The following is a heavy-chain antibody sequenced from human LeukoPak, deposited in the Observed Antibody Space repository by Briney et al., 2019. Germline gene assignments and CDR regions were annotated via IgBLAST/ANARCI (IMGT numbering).Heavy chain of an antibody. J-gene: IGHJ4*02. CDR3: ARWDSSGFWSGYTYYFDY. V-gene: IGHV3-21*01. Sequence: GGSLRLSCAASGFSFSIYSMNWVRQAPGKGLEWVSSISSSSSYIYYADSVKGRFTISRDNANNSLYLQMNSLRAEDTAVYYYARWDSSGFWSGYTYYFDYWGQGTLVTVSS. D-gene: IGHD3-3*01. CDR2: ISSSSSYI. CDR1: GFSFSIYS.